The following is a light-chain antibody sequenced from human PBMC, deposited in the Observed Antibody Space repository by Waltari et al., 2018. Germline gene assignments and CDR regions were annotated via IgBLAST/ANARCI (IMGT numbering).Light chain of an antibody. V-gene: IGKV3-15*01. CDR2: GAS. Sequence: EILMTQSPATLSVSPGERATLSCRASQSISSSLAWYQHKPGQAPRLLIYGASTRATGIPARFSGRGSETDFTLTITSLQSEDFAVYYCQQYYTYPVAFGGGAKVEVK. J-gene: IGKJ4*01. CDR3: QQYYTYPVA. CDR1: QSISSS.